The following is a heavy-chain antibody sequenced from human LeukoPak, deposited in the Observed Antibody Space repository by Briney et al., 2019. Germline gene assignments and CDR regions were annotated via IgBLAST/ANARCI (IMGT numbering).Heavy chain of an antibody. D-gene: IGHD2/OR15-2a*01. Sequence: GGSLRLSCVVSGLKFRNYGMHWVRQAPGKGLEWVSVIWYDGSNQYYLDSVKGRFTVSRDNAKNTLYLQMDSLRVDDTAVYFCATDRNEAKYYDYWGQGTLVTVSS. V-gene: IGHV3-33*01. CDR1: GLKFRNYG. CDR3: ATDRNEAKYYDY. J-gene: IGHJ4*02. CDR2: IWYDGSNQ.